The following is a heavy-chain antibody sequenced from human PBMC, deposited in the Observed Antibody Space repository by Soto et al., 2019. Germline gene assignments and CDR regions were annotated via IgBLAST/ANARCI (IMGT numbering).Heavy chain of an antibody. CDR2: IYWDDDK. CDR3: AHRSTTDYGDYSTFDY. J-gene: IGHJ4*02. CDR1: GFSLSTSGVG. Sequence: GSGPTPVNATQPVTLTCTSSGFSLSTSGVGVGWIRQPPGKALEWLALIYWDDDKRYSPSLKSRLTITKDTSKNQAVLTMTNMDPVDTATYYCAHRSTTDYGDYSTFDYWGQGTLVTVSS. V-gene: IGHV2-5*02. D-gene: IGHD4-17*01.